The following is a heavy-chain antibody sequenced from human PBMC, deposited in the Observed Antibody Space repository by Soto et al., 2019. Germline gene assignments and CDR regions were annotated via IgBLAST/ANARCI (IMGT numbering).Heavy chain of an antibody. D-gene: IGHD4-17*01. Sequence: QVQLVQSGAEVKKPGASVKVSCKASGYTFTSYAMHWVRQAPGQRLEWMGWINAGNGNTKYSQKFQGRVTITRDTSASTAYMELSSLRSEDTAVYCCARTVGYYYGMDVWGQGTTVTVSS. CDR2: INAGNGNT. CDR3: ARTVGYYYGMDV. V-gene: IGHV1-3*01. J-gene: IGHJ6*02. CDR1: GYTFTSYA.